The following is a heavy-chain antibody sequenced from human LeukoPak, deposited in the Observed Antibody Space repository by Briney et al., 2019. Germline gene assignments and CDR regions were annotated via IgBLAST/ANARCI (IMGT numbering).Heavy chain of an antibody. J-gene: IGHJ3*02. D-gene: IGHD2-2*02. Sequence: GSLRLSYAASGFTFSSYAMSWVRQAPGKGLEWVSAISGSGGSTYYADSVKGRFTISRDNSKNTLYLQMNSLRAEDTAVYYCAKGPTVVPAAIRGAFDIWGQGTMVTVSS. CDR2: ISGSGGST. V-gene: IGHV3-23*01. CDR3: AKGPTVVPAAIRGAFDI. CDR1: GFTFSSYA.